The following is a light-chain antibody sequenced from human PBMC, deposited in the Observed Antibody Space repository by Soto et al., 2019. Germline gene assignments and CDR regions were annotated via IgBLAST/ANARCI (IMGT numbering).Light chain of an antibody. CDR1: QSISSW. J-gene: IGKJ4*01. V-gene: IGKV1-5*01. CDR3: QQYNSYPLT. Sequence: DIQMTQSPSALSTSVGDRVTITCRASQSISSWLAWYQQKPGKAPKLLIYDASNLESGVPSRFSGSGSGTDFTLTISSLQPDYFATYYCQQYNSYPLTFGGGTKVEIK. CDR2: DAS.